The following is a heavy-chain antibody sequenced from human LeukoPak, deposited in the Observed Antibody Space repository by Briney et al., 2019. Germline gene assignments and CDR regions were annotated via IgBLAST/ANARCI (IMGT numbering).Heavy chain of an antibody. J-gene: IGHJ4*02. CDR2: IYTSGNT. D-gene: IGHD3-22*01. V-gene: IGHV4-4*07. CDR3: ARDPTGITMNY. Sequence: PSETLSLTCTVSGGSISNYYWSWIRQPAGKGPEWIGRIYTSGNTNYNPSLNSRVTMSVDTSKNQFSLKLSSVTAADTAVYYCARDPTGITMNYWGQGTLVTVSS. CDR1: GGSISNYY.